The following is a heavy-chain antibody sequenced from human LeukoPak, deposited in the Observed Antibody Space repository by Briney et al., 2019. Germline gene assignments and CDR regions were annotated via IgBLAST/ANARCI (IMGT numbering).Heavy chain of an antibody. Sequence: PGGSLRLSCAASGFTFSRYWMSWARQAPGKGLEWVSVIYSGGSTYYADSVKGRFTISRDNSKNTLYLQMNSLRAEDTAVYYCARVSDGCYDSWGQGTLVTVSS. CDR3: ARVSDGCYDS. D-gene: IGHD3-22*01. V-gene: IGHV3-53*01. J-gene: IGHJ4*02. CDR2: IYSGGST. CDR1: GFTFSRYW.